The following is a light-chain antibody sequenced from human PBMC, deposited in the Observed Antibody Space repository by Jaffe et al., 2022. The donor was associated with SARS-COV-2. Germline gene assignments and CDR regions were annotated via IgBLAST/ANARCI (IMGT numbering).Light chain of an antibody. V-gene: IGKV1-5*03. CDR2: KAS. J-gene: IGKJ4*01. CDR3: LQYNYYSLT. CDR1: QNINSW. Sequence: DIQMTQSPSTLSASVGDRVTITCRASQNINSWLAWYQQKPGKAPKLLIYKASTLESGVPSRFSGSGSGTEFTLTISSLQSDDFATYSCLQYNYYSLTFGGGTKVEIK.